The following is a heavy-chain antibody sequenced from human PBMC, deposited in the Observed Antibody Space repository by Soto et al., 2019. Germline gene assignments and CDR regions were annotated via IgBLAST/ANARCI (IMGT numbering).Heavy chain of an antibody. CDR1: GFTFSSYA. V-gene: IGHV3-30-3*01. J-gene: IGHJ4*02. CDR3: ARGGHDYSNPDIDY. CDR2: ISYDGSNK. D-gene: IGHD4-4*01. Sequence: GGSLRLSCAASGFTFSSYAMHWVRQAPGKGLEWVAIISYDGSNKYYADSVKGRFTISRDNSKNTLYLQMNSLRAEDTAVYYCARGGHDYSNPDIDYWGQGTLVTVSS.